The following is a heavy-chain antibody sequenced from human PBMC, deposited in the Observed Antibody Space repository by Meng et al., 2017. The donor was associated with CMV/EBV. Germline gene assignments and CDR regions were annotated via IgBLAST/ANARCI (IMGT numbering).Heavy chain of an antibody. CDR3: AREGSGDYYYFWSGQGFDP. CDR2: IIPILGIA. D-gene: IGHD3-3*01. V-gene: IGHV1-69*10. J-gene: IGHJ5*02. CDR1: AGTFSSYA. Sequence: SVMISCKAAAGTFSSYATSWVRQAPAQGLEWMGGIIPILGIANYAQKFQGRVTITADKSTSTAYMELSSLRSEDTAVYYCAREGSGDYYYFWSGQGFDPWGQGTLVTVSS.